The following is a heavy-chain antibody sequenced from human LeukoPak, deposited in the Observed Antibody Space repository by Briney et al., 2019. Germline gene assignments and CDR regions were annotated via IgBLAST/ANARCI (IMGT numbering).Heavy chain of an antibody. J-gene: IGHJ6*02. CDR3: ARAEYSSSWSSSWDYYYGMDV. CDR1: GYTFTGYY. D-gene: IGHD6-6*01. CDR2: IIPIFGTA. Sequence: SVKVSCKASGYTFTGYYMHWVRQAPGQGLEWMGGIIPIFGTANYAQKFQGRVTITADESTSTAYMELSSLRSEDTAVYYCARAEYSSSWSSSWDYYYGMDVWGQGTTVTVSS. V-gene: IGHV1-69*13.